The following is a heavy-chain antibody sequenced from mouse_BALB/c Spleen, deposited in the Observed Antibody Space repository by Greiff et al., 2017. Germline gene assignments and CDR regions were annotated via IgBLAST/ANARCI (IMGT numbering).Heavy chain of an antibody. V-gene: IGHV5-9-3*01. CDR2: ISSGGSYT. CDR3: ARDNLDY. CDR1: GFTFSSYA. Sequence: EVQVVESGGGLVKPGGSLKLSCAASGFTFSSYAMSWVRQTPEKRLEWVATISSGGSYTYYPDSVKGRFTISRDNAKNTLYLQMSSLRSEDTAMYYCARDNLDYWGQGTTLTVSS. J-gene: IGHJ2*01.